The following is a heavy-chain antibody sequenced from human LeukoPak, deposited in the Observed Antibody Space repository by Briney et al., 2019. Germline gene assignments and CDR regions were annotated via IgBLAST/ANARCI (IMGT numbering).Heavy chain of an antibody. Sequence: GGSLRLSCAASGFDLTTYAMTWVRQAPGKGLEWVSGISSSSSYIFYADSVKGRFTISRDNAKNSLYLQMNSLRAEDTAVYYCVRDKGAVAGTAIFDYWGQGTLVTVSS. CDR1: GFDLTTYA. V-gene: IGHV3-21*01. CDR3: VRDKGAVAGTAIFDY. D-gene: IGHD6-19*01. CDR2: ISSSSSYI. J-gene: IGHJ4*02.